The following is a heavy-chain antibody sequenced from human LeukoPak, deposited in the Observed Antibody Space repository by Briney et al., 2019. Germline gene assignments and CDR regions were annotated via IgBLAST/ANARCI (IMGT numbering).Heavy chain of an antibody. CDR2: IYYSGST. CDR3: ARLNWVPGSTWPKIDS. D-gene: IGHD6-13*01. V-gene: IGHV4-59*08. Sequence: PSETLSLTCTVSGGSISSYYWSWVRQPAGEGLEWIGYIYYSGSTNYNPSLKSRSTISLDTSKNQFSLNLSSVTAADTAVYYCARLNWVPGSTWPKIDSWGQGTLVTVSS. J-gene: IGHJ4*02. CDR1: GGSISSYY.